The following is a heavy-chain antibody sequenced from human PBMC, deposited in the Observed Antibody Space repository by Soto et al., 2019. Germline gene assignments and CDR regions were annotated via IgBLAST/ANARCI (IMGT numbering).Heavy chain of an antibody. Sequence: GGSLRLSCAASGFTFSSYGMHWVGQAPGKGLEWVAVISYDGSNKYYADSVKGRFTISRDNSKNTLYLQMNSLRAEDTAVYYCAKDGNGAFDIWGQGTIVTVSS. D-gene: IGHD2-15*01. CDR2: ISYDGSNK. CDR1: GFTFSSYG. CDR3: AKDGNGAFDI. V-gene: IGHV3-30*18. J-gene: IGHJ3*02.